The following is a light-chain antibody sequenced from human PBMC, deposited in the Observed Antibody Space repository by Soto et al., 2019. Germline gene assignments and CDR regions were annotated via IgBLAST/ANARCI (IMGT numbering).Light chain of an antibody. CDR2: DTS. V-gene: IGKV3-11*01. CDR1: QRVDNY. Sequence: EIVVTQSPATLSLSPGERATLFSMASQRVDNYLACYQQKPGQAPRLLISDTSNRATGIPAGFSGSGSGTSFTHIISSLGPEDFAAYYCQQRQRFGGGTKVVIK. CDR3: QQRQR. J-gene: IGKJ4*01.